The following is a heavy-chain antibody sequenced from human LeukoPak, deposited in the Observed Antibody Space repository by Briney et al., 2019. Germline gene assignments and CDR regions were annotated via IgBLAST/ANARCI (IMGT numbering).Heavy chain of an antibody. V-gene: IGHV4-39*07. CDR1: GGSISSSSYY. J-gene: IGHJ3*02. Sequence: PSETLSLTCTVSGGSISSSSYYWGGIRQPPGKGLEWIGSIYYSGSTYYNPSLKSRVTISVDTSKNLFSLKLSSVTAADTAVYYCARWGCSGGSCYLGPAAFDIWGQGTMVTVSS. CDR2: IYYSGST. D-gene: IGHD2-15*01. CDR3: ARWGCSGGSCYLGPAAFDI.